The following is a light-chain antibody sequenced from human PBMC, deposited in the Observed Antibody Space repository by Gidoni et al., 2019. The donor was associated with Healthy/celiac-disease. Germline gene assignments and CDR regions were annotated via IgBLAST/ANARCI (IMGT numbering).Light chain of an antibody. J-gene: IGKJ4*01. CDR3: QRRSNWPT. CDR1: QSVSSY. Sequence: EIVLTQSPATLSLSPGERATLSCRDSQSVSSYLAWYQQKPGQAPRLLIYDASNRATGIPARFSGSGSGTDFTLTSSSLEPVDFAVYYCQRRSNWPTFGGGTKVEIK. CDR2: DAS. V-gene: IGKV3-11*01.